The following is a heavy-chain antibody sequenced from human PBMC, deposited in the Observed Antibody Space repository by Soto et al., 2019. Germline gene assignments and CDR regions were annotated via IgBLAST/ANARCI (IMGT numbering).Heavy chain of an antibody. CDR2: IRSKAYGGTT. Sequence: GSLRLSCTASGFTFGDYAMSWSRQAPGKGLEWVGFIRSKAYGGTTEYAASVKGRFTISRDDSKSIAYLQMNSLKTEDTAVYYCTRDWSSGYDYTPFDYWGQGTLVTVSS. D-gene: IGHD5-12*01. CDR1: GFTFGDYA. J-gene: IGHJ4*02. CDR3: TRDWSSGYDYTPFDY. V-gene: IGHV3-49*03.